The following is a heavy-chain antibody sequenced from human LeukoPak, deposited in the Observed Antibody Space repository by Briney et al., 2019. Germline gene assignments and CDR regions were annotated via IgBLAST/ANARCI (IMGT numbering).Heavy chain of an antibody. J-gene: IGHJ4*02. Sequence: PGGSLRLSCAASGFTFSSYSMNWVRQAPGKGLEWVSYISSSSSTIYYADSVKGRFTISRDNAKNSLYLQMNSLRAEDTAVYYCARDLSVVTRMGSDWGQGTLVTVSS. D-gene: IGHD4-23*01. V-gene: IGHV3-48*01. CDR2: ISSSSSTI. CDR1: GFTFSSYS. CDR3: ARDLSVVTRMGSD.